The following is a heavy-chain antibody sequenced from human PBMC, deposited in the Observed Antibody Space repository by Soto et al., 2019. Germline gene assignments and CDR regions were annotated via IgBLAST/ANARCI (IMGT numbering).Heavy chain of an antibody. Sequence: SVKVSCKASGGTFSSYAISWVRQAPGQGLEWMGGIIPIFGTANYAQKFQGRVTITADESTSTAYMELSSLRSEDTAVYYCASQLYDYYDSSGLGNSYYYDMDVWGQGTTVTVSS. D-gene: IGHD3-22*01. CDR1: GGTFSSYA. CDR2: IIPIFGTA. CDR3: ASQLYDYYDSSGLGNSYYYDMDV. V-gene: IGHV1-69*13. J-gene: IGHJ6*02.